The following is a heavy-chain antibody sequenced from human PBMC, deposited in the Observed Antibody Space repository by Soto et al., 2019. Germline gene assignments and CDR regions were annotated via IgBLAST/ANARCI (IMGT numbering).Heavy chain of an antibody. D-gene: IGHD3-22*01. CDR1: GFTFKTYD. V-gene: IGHV3-23*01. J-gene: IGHJ4*02. CDR2: IGSGGAPT. CDR3: AKARGTYDSSGFYFRPLDS. Sequence: EVQLLESGGDLVQPGGSLRLSCAASGFTFKTYDMSWVRQAPGKGLEWVSVIGSGGAPTYYTDSVNGRFTISRDNSKNTLLLQMDSLRAEDTGVYYCAKARGTYDSSGFYFRPLDSWGQGTLVTVSS.